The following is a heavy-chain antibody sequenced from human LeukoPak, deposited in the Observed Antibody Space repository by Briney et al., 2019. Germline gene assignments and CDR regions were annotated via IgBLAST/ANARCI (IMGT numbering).Heavy chain of an antibody. CDR3: ARDPRYSSGWYHDY. V-gene: IGHV3-7*01. J-gene: IGHJ4*02. CDR2: IKQDGSEK. CDR1: GFTFSSYW. Sequence: GGSLRLSCAASGFTFSSYWMSWVRQAPGKGLEWVANIKQDGSEKYYVDSVKGRFTIFRDNAKNSLYLQMNSLRAEDTAVYYCARDPRYSSGWYHDYWGQGTLVTVSS. D-gene: IGHD6-19*01.